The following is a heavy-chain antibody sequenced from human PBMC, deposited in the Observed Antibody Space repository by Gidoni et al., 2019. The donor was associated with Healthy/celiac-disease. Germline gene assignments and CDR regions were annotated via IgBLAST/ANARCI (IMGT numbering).Heavy chain of an antibody. J-gene: IGHJ4*02. V-gene: IGHV4-59*08. D-gene: IGHD5-18*01. CDR1: GGSISSYY. Sequence: QVQLQESGPGLVKPSEALSIACTVSGGSISSYYWSWIRQPPGKGLEWIGYIYYSGSTNYNPSLKSRVTISVDTSKNQFSLKLSSVTAADTAVYYCARGYSYGSGYFDYWGQGTLVTVSS. CDR3: ARGYSYGSGYFDY. CDR2: IYYSGST.